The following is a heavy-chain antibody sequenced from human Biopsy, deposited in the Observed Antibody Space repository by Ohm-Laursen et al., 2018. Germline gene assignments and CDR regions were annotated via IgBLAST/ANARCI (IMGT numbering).Heavy chain of an antibody. V-gene: IGHV3-53*01. Sequence: SLRLSCAASGFSVNDNYMSWVRQAPGKGLEWVSFIYGDGRTFYAGSVKDRFTLSRDTSNNLMFLQMDSLRAEDTAIYYCAKGRVGNSGSLDIWGHGTMVTVSS. CDR3: AKGRVGNSGSLDI. J-gene: IGHJ3*02. CDR1: GFSVNDNY. CDR2: IYGDGRT. D-gene: IGHD1-1*01.